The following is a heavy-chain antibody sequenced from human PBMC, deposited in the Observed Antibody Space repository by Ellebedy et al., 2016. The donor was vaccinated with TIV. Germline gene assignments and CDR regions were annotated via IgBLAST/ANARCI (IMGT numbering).Heavy chain of an antibody. Sequence: ASVKVSCKASGYTFTAYYLHWVRQAPGQGLEWMGWISPNSGGTSYAQKFQGRVTMTRDTSTSTAYMELSSLRSDDTAVYYCARGPYGGISVWYFDVWGRGTLVTVSS. D-gene: IGHD4-23*01. V-gene: IGHV1-2*02. CDR1: GYTFTAYY. CDR3: ARGPYGGISVWYFDV. J-gene: IGHJ2*01. CDR2: ISPNSGGT.